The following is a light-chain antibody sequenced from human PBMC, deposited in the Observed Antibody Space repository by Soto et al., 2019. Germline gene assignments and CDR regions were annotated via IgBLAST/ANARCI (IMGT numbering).Light chain of an antibody. CDR1: TGDVTGRHY. Sequence: QAVVTQEPSLTVSPGGTVTLTCGSSTGDVTGRHYPYWLQQKPGQAPRTLIYDTNNKHSWTPARFSGSLLGGKAALTLSGALPEDEADYCCLLSYSGASVVFGGGTSVVFGGGTQLTVL. CDR3: LLSYSGASVVFGGGTSVV. V-gene: IGLV7-46*01. CDR2: DTN. J-gene: IGLJ2*01.